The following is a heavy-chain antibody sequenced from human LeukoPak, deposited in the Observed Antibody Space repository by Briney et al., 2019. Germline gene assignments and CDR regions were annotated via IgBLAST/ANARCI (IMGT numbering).Heavy chain of an antibody. CDR1: GFTFSNYT. CDR2: ISGRTGTM. J-gene: IGHJ4*02. CDR3: ARDRSPYPTRCYYLDN. D-gene: IGHD1-26*01. V-gene: IGHV3-48*02. Sequence: GGSLRLSCAAAGFTFSNYTVNWVRQAPGKGLEWISYISGRTGTMYYADSVQGRFTTSRDNAKNSLYLQLNSLRDEDTAVYYCARDRSPYPTRCYYLDNWGQESQVTVSS.